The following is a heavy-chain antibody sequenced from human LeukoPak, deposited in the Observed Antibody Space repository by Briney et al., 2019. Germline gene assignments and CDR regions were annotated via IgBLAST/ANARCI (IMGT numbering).Heavy chain of an antibody. CDR1: GFTVSSNY. Sequence: PGGSLRLSCAASGFTVSSNYMSWVRQAPGKGLEWVSVIYSGGSTYYADSVKGRFTISRDNSKNTLYLQMNSLRAEDTAVYYSASLYSGSFYYWGQGTLVTVSS. J-gene: IGHJ4*02. D-gene: IGHD1-26*01. V-gene: IGHV3-53*01. CDR2: IYSGGST. CDR3: ASLYSGSFYY.